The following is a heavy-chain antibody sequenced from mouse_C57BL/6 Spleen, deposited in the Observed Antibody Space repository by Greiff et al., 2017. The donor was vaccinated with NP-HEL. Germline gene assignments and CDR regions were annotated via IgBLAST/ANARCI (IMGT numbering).Heavy chain of an antibody. V-gene: IGHV1-59*01. D-gene: IGHD4-1*01. CDR3: ARRRNWYAMDY. CDR1: GYTFTSYW. Sequence: VQLQQSGAELVRPGTSVKLSCKASGYTFTSYWMHWVKQRPGQGLEWIGVIDPSDSYTNYNQKFKGKATLTVDTSSSTAYMQLSSLTSEDSAVYDCARRRNWYAMDYWGQGTSVTVSS. CDR2: IDPSDSYT. J-gene: IGHJ4*01.